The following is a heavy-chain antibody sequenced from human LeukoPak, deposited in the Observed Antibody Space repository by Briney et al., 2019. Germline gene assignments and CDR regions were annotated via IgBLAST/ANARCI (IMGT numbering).Heavy chain of an antibody. D-gene: IGHD2-2*01. Sequence: ASVKISCTASGYIFSDYAIHWVRQAPGQRLEWMGWIDAGNGNTRYSQKFQGRVTITRDTSTSTAYIELRSLRSEDTAMYYCARGSTSDWPLDHWGQETLVTISS. V-gene: IGHV1-3*01. CDR3: ARGSTSDWPLDH. J-gene: IGHJ4*02. CDR2: IDAGNGNT. CDR1: GYIFSDYA.